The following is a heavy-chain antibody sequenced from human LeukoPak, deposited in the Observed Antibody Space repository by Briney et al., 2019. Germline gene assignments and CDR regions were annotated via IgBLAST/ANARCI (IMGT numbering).Heavy chain of an antibody. CDR1: GFTFSSYA. CDR3: AKEGSVGGYADY. Sequence: GGSLRLSCAASGFTFSSYAMSWVRQAPGKGLEWVSAISGSGGSTYYADSVKGRFTISRDNSRNTLYLQMNSLRAEDTAVFYCAKEGSVGGYADYWGQGTLVTVSS. V-gene: IGHV3-23*01. J-gene: IGHJ4*02. CDR2: ISGSGGST. D-gene: IGHD5-12*01.